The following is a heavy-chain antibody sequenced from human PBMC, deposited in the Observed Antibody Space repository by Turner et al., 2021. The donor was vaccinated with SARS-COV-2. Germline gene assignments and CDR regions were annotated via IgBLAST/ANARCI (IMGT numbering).Heavy chain of an antibody. CDR1: GFTFSSYG. CDR2: IWYDGSNK. D-gene: IGHD1-26*01. J-gene: IGHJ4*02. CDR3: ATGSGSYYFSPTYYFDY. Sequence: QVQLVTSGGGVVQPGRSLRLSCAASGFTFSSYGMHWVRQAPGKGLEWVGVIWYDGSNKYNADTVKGRFTISRDNSKNTLYLQMNSLRAEDTAVYYCATGSGSYYFSPTYYFDYWGQGTLVTVSS. V-gene: IGHV3-33*01.